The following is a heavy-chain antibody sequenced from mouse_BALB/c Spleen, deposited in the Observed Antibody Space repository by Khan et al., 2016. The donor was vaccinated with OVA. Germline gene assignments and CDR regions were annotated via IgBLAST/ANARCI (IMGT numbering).Heavy chain of an antibody. CDR2: IWSDGST. CDR1: GFSLTNYG. V-gene: IGHV2-6-1*01. D-gene: IGHD2-10*01. J-gene: IGHJ4*01. CDR3: ARQPYYYYNVMDY. Sequence: QVQLKQSGPGLVAPSQSLSITCTISGFSLTNYGVHWVRQPPGKGLEWLVVIWSDGSTTYNSTLKSRLTISKDNSKSQVFLKMNRLQTDDTAMYFCARQPYYYYNVMDYWGQGTSVTVSS.